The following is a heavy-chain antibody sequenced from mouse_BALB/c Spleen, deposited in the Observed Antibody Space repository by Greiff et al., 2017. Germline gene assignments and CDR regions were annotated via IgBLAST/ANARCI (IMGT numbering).Heavy chain of an antibody. CDR1: GFSLTSYG. Sequence: VKLVESGPGLVAPSQSLSITCTVSGFSLTSYGVHWVRQPPGKGLEWLGVIWAGGSTNYNSALMSRLSISKDNSKSQVFLKMNSLQTDDTAMYYCARDYRGYYYAMDYWGQGTSVTVSS. CDR2: IWAGGST. V-gene: IGHV2-9*02. D-gene: IGHD2-14*01. CDR3: ARDYRGYYYAMDY. J-gene: IGHJ4*01.